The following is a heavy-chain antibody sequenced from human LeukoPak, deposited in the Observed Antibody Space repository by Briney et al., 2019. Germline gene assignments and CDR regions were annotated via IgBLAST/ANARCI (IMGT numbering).Heavy chain of an antibody. CDR2: THYSGNT. V-gene: IGHV4-39*01. Sequence: PETLSLTCVVSGDSVSSTNYYWGWIRQPPGKGLEWIGTTHYSGNTYYNPSLKSRVTISVDTSKNQFSLKLSSVTAADTAVYYCARQGDDGRLLTFDYWGQGTLVTVSS. J-gene: IGHJ4*02. CDR3: ARQGDDGRLLTFDY. D-gene: IGHD1-26*01. CDR1: GDSVSSTNYY.